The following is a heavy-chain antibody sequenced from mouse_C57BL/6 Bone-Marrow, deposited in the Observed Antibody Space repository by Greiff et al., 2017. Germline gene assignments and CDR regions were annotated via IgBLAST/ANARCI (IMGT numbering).Heavy chain of an antibody. D-gene: IGHD1-1*01. J-gene: IGHJ2*01. CDR1: GFNIKDDY. V-gene: IGHV14-4*01. Sequence: VQLQQSGAELVRPGASVKLSCTASGFNIKDDYMHWVKQRPEQGLEWIGWIDPENGDTEYASKFQGKATITADTSSNTAYLQLSSLKSEDTAVEYVTHYYYGSYYFDYWGQGTTLTVSS. CDR3: THYYYGSYYFDY. CDR2: IDPENGDT.